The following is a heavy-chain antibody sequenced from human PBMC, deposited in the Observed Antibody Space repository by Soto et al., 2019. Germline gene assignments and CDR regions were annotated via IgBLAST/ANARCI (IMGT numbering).Heavy chain of an antibody. D-gene: IGHD3-10*01. V-gene: IGHV3-53*01. Sequence: GGSLRLSCAASGFTVSSNYMSWVRQAPGKGLEWVSVIYSGGSTYYADSVKGRFTISRDNSKNTLYLQMNSLRAEDTAVYYCARATDVLLWFGELLSPDAFDIWGQGTMVTV. J-gene: IGHJ3*02. CDR3: ARATDVLLWFGELLSPDAFDI. CDR2: IYSGGST. CDR1: GFTVSSNY.